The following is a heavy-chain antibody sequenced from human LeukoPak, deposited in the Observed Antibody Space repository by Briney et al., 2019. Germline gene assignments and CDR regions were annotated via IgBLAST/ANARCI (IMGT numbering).Heavy chain of an antibody. D-gene: IGHD5-24*01. CDR3: ASPQYYFDY. J-gene: IGHJ4*02. CDR1: GLPFSSYF. CDR2: ISSNSSYI. Sequence: GGSVRLFCAPSGLPFSSYFMNWVRQAPGKGLEWVSSISSNSSYIYYADSVKGRFTISRDNAKNSLYLQMNSLRAEDTAVYYCASPQYYFDYWGQGTLVTVSS. V-gene: IGHV3-21*01.